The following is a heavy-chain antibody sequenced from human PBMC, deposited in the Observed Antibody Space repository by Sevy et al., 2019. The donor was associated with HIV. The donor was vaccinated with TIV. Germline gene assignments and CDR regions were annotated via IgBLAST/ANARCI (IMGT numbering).Heavy chain of an antibody. D-gene: IGHD2-15*01. CDR2: ISPHNSDT. CDR3: ARAYCSRGRCYSLAF. V-gene: IGHV1-18*01. CDR1: GYTFNTYR. Sequence: ASVKVSCKASGYTFNTYRITWVRQAPGQGLEWMGWISPHNSDTKYSQKLQGRVTMITETSTSTAHMELRSLRSDDTAVYYCARAYCSRGRCYSLAFWGQGTLVTVSS. J-gene: IGHJ4*02.